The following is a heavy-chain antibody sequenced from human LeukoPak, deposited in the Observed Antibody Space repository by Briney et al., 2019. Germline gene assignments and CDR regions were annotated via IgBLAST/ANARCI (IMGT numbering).Heavy chain of an antibody. D-gene: IGHD4-17*01. V-gene: IGHV4-39*01. CDR1: GGSISSSSYY. Sequence: PSETLSLTCTVSGGSISSSSYYWGWIRQPPGKGLEWIGSIFYSGSTFYNPSLKSRATISVDTSKNQFSLRLSSVTAADTAVYSCARHQRTMVTFFDYWGQGTLVTVSS. CDR3: ARHQRTMVTFFDY. CDR2: IFYSGST. J-gene: IGHJ4*02.